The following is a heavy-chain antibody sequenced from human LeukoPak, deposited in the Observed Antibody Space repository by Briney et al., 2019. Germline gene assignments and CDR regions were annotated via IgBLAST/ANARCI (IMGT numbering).Heavy chain of an antibody. D-gene: IGHD3-10*01. CDR1: GGSISSGGYY. CDR3: ARLRVADYGSGSYMVNFDY. Sequence: PSQTLSLTCTVSGGSISSGGYYWSWIRQHPGKGLEWIGYIYYSGSTYYNPSLKSRVTISVDTSKNQFSLKLSSVTAADTAVYYCARLRVADYGSGSYMVNFDYWGQGTLVTVSS. V-gene: IGHV4-31*03. CDR2: IYYSGST. J-gene: IGHJ4*02.